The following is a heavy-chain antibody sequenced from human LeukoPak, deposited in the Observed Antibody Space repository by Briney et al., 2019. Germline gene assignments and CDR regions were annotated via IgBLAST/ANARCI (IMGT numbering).Heavy chain of an antibody. Sequence: PSETLSLTCTVSGGSLSNYYWSWIRQPPGKGREWIAYIYYTGITNYNPSLRSRVSISVDTSKHPFSLKLSSVTATDTAVYYCARLSVAGGGGFDYWGQGTLVTVSS. V-gene: IGHV4-59*08. CDR3: ARLSVAGGGGFDY. D-gene: IGHD6-19*01. CDR1: GGSLSNYY. CDR2: IYYTGIT. J-gene: IGHJ4*02.